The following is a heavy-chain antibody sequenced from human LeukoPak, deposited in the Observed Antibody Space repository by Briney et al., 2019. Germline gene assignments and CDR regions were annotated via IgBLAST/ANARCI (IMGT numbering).Heavy chain of an antibody. D-gene: IGHD4-23*01. J-gene: IGHJ4*02. CDR3: ARAVRGNDRVDFDY. CDR2: INHSGST. Sequence: SETLSLTCAVYGVSFSGYYWSWIRQPPGKGLEWIGEINHSGSTNYNPSLKSRVTISVDTSKNQFSLKLSSVTAADTAVYYCARAVRGNDRVDFDYWGQGTLVTVSS. CDR1: GVSFSGYY. V-gene: IGHV4-34*01.